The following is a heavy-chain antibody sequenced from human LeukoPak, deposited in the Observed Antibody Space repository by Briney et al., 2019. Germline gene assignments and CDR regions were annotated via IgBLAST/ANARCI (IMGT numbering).Heavy chain of an antibody. V-gene: IGHV4-34*01. Sequence: SETLSLTCTVSGGSISSYYWSWIRQHPGKGLEWIAEINHSGTTNYNPSLKSRVTISVDTSKKQFSLNLTSLTAADTAIYYCARGRGRYYGMDVWGQGTAVTVSS. CDR3: ARGRGRYYGMDV. J-gene: IGHJ6*02. CDR1: GGSISSYY. CDR2: INHSGTT.